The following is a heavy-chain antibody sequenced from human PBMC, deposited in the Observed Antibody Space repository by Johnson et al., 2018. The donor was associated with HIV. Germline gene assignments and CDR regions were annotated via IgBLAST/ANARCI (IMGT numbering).Heavy chain of an antibody. Sequence: VQLVESGGGVVQPGRSLRLSCAASGFTFSSYAMSWVRQAPGKGLEWVSAISGSGGSTYYADSVKGRFTISRDNSKNTLYLQMNSLRAEDTAVYYCARDGVVVVPGGWGAFDIWDQGTLVTVSS. CDR1: GFTFSSYA. CDR3: ARDGVVVVPGGWGAFDI. D-gene: IGHD2-15*01. V-gene: IGHV3-23*04. CDR2: ISGSGGST. J-gene: IGHJ3*02.